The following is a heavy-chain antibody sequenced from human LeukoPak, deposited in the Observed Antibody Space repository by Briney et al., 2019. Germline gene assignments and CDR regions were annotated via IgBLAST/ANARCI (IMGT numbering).Heavy chain of an antibody. D-gene: IGHD6-19*01. J-gene: IGHJ4*02. Sequence: GASVKVSCKASGYTFTSYDINWVRQATGQGLEWMGWMNPSSGNKGYAQKFQGRVTITRNTSISTAYMELSSLRSEDTAVYYCARAYGSGWYNYWGQGTLVTVSS. CDR2: MNPSSGNK. CDR1: GYTFTSYD. CDR3: ARAYGSGWYNY. V-gene: IGHV1-8*03.